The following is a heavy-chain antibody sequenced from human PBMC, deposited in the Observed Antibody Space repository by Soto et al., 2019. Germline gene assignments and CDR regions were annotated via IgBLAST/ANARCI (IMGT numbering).Heavy chain of an antibody. CDR2: ISYDGGER. J-gene: IGHJ4*02. D-gene: IGHD2-21*02. V-gene: IGHV3-30*03. Sequence: QVQLVESGGGVVQSGGSLRLTCGGSGFIFSRYGMHWVRQAPGKGLEWVTGISYDGGERFYADSVKGRFTISRDNSKNRLDLQMSSLRPEDTAVYYCARHLPLYCRGDCNFDFWGQGTLVTVSS. CDR1: GFIFSRYG. CDR3: ARHLPLYCRGDCNFDF.